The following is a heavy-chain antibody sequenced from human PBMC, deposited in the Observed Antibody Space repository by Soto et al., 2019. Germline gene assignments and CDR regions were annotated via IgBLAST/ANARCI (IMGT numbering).Heavy chain of an antibody. CDR1: GGTFSSYS. J-gene: IGHJ4*02. CDR2: IIPIFGTA. CDR3: ARAPNILTVKYYFDY. Sequence: SVKVSCKASGGTFSSYSINWVRQAPGQGLEWMGGIIPIFGTANNAQKFQGRATITADESATTVYMELSSLRSEDTAVYYCARAPNILTVKYYFDYWGQGTLVTVSS. V-gene: IGHV1-69*13. D-gene: IGHD3-9*01.